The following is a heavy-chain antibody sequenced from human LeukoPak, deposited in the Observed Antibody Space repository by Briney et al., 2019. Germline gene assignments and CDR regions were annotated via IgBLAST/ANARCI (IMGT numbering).Heavy chain of an antibody. J-gene: IGHJ6*02. D-gene: IGHD1-26*01. CDR1: GGSISSYY. CDR2: IYYSGST. Sequence: SETLSLTCTVSGGSISSYYWSWIRQPPGKGLEWIGYIYYSGSTNYNPSLKSRVTISVDTSKNQFSLKLSSVTAADTAVYYCARGGTVRNGMDVWGQGTTVTVSS. V-gene: IGHV4-59*01. CDR3: ARGGTVRNGMDV.